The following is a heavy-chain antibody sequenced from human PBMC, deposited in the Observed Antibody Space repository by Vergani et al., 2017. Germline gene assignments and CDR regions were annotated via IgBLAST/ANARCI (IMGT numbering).Heavy chain of an antibody. CDR2: IWYDGSNK. V-gene: IGHV3-33*01. CDR1: VFTFSIHG. Sequence: QVQLVESEGGVVQPGRSLSLSCVASVFTFSIHGMHWVSQAPGKGVEWVSVIWYDGSNKYYGDSGKGRFTISRDNSKNTLYLQMNSRRVEDTAVYYCARWGNEKRLDSWGQGTLVTVSS. CDR3: ARWGNEKRLDS. D-gene: IGHD1-1*01. J-gene: IGHJ5*01.